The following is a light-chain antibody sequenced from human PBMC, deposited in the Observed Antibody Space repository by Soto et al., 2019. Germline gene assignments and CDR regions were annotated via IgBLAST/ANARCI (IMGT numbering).Light chain of an antibody. CDR1: QSLSSY. CDR3: QQSYSTPWT. J-gene: IGKJ1*01. Sequence: DIQMTQSPSSLSASVGDRVTITCRASQSLSSYLNGYQQKPGKAPKLLIYAASSLQSGVPSRFSGSGSGTDFTLTISSLQPEDFATYYCQQSYSTPWTFGQGTKVEIK. CDR2: AAS. V-gene: IGKV1-39*01.